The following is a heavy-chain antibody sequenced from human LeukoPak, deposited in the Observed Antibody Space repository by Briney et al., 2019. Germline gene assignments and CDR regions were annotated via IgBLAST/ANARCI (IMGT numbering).Heavy chain of an antibody. Sequence: SVTVSCKASGGTFSSYAISWVRQAPGQGLEWMGRIIPILGIANYAQKFQGRVTITADKSTSTAYMELSSLRSEDTAVYYCARGRIESAGMGVYSVAGRSFLFDYWGQGTLVTVSS. V-gene: IGHV1-69*04. CDR1: GGTFSSYA. CDR3: ARGRIESAGMGVYSVAGRSFLFDY. CDR2: IIPILGIA. D-gene: IGHD6-19*01. J-gene: IGHJ4*02.